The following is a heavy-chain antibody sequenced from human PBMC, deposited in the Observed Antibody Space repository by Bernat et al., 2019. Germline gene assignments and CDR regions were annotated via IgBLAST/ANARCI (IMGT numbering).Heavy chain of an antibody. J-gene: IGHJ4*02. Sequence: QVQLVESGGGLVKPGGSLRLSCAASGFTFSDYYMSWIRQAPGKGLEWVSYISSSSSYTNYADSVKGRFTISRDNAKNSLYLQMNSLRAEDTAVYYCAKDSSGYYFDYWGQGTLVTVSS. CDR3: AKDSSGYYFDY. CDR1: GFTFSDYY. CDR2: ISSSSSYT. D-gene: IGHD3-22*01. V-gene: IGHV3-11*06.